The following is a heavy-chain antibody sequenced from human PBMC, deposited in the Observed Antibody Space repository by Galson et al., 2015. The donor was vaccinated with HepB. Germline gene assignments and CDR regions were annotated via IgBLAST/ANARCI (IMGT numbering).Heavy chain of an antibody. CDR2: ISYDGSNK. J-gene: IGHJ4*02. V-gene: IGHV3-30*18. CDR3: AKRVLDHFGY. D-gene: IGHD1-1*01. Sequence: SLRLSCAASGFTFSSYGMHWVRQAPGKGLEWVAVISYDGSNKYYADSVKGRFTISRDNSKNTLYLQMNSLRAEDTAVYYCAKRVLDHFGYWGQGTLVTVSS. CDR1: GFTFSSYG.